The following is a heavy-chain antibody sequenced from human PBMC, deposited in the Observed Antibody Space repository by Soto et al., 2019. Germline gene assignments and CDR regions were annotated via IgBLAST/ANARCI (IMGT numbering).Heavy chain of an antibody. J-gene: IGHJ6*02. Sequence: LSLTCTVSGGSISSSSYYWGWIRQPPGKGLEWIGSIYYSGSTYYNPSLKSRVTISVDTSKNQFSLKLSSVTAADTAVYYCARQVSGWYENYYYYGMDVWGQGTTVTVSS. CDR3: ARQVSGWYENYYYYGMDV. V-gene: IGHV4-39*01. D-gene: IGHD6-19*01. CDR2: IYYSGST. CDR1: GGSISSSSYY.